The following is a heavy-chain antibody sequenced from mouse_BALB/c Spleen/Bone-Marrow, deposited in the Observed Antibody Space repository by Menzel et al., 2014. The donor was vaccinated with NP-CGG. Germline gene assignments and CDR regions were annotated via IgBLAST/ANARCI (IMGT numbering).Heavy chain of an antibody. CDR2: ISSGGSYT. CDR3: TRDPGRGRYFDV. Sequence: EVKLVESGGGLVKPGGSLKLSCAASGSTFSSYTMSWVRQTPEKRLEWVATISSGGSYTYYPDSVKGRFTISRDNAKNTLYLQMSSLKSEDTAMYYCTRDPGRGRYFDVWGAGTTVTVSS. V-gene: IGHV5-6-4*01. CDR1: GSTFSSYT. D-gene: IGHD3-3*01. J-gene: IGHJ1*01.